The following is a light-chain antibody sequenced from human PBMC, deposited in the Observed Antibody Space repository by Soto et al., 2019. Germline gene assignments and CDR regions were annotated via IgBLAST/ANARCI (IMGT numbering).Light chain of an antibody. V-gene: IGKV1-5*03. Sequence: DIQVTQSPSTLSASLPGRVPMXSRASQSISSWLAWYQQKPGKAPKLLIYKASSLESGVPSRFSGSGSGTEFTLTISSLQPDDFATYYCQQYNSYSTFGQGTKVDIK. CDR3: QQYNSYST. CDR1: QSISSW. J-gene: IGKJ1*01. CDR2: KAS.